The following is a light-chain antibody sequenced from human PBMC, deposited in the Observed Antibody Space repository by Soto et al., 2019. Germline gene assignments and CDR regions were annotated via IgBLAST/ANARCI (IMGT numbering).Light chain of an antibody. V-gene: IGKV3-15*01. Sequence: EIVLTQSPATLSMSPGERAALSRRASQSVGIHLAWYQQKPGQAPRLLLYSASTRAAGIPPRFSASGSGTAFTLTISSLQSEDFAVYYCQQYNNWPRTFGPGTRVDIK. CDR2: SAS. J-gene: IGKJ3*01. CDR3: QQYNNWPRT. CDR1: QSVGIH.